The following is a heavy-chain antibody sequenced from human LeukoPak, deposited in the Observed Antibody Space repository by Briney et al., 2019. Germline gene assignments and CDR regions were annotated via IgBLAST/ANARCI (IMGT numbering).Heavy chain of an antibody. J-gene: IGHJ4*02. CDR2: IYYSGST. CDR1: GGSISSYY. V-gene: IGHV4-59*01. CDR3: ARAADYYGSGTFHFDY. D-gene: IGHD3-10*01. Sequence: SETLSLTCTVSGGSISSYYWSWIRQPPGKGLEWIGYIYYSGSTNYNPSLESRVTISVDTSKNQFSLKLSSVTAADTAVYYCARAADYYGSGTFHFDYWGQGTLVTVSS.